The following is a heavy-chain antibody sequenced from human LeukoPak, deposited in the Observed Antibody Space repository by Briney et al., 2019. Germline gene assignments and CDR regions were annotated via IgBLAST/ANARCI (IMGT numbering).Heavy chain of an antibody. CDR1: GFTFSSYS. V-gene: IGHV3-48*01. D-gene: IGHD6-6*01. CDR2: ISSSSSTI. Sequence: PGGSLRLSCAASGFTFSSYSMNWVRQAPGKGLEWVSYISSSSSTIYYAGSVKGRFTISRDNAKNSLYLQMNSLRAEDTAVYYCAKEGMASIAAKEFDYWGQGTLVTASS. CDR3: AKEGMASIAAKEFDY. J-gene: IGHJ4*02.